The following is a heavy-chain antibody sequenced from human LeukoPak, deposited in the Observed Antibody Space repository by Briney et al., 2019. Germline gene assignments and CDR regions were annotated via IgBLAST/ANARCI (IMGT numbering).Heavy chain of an antibody. Sequence: PSETLSLTCTVSGGSISSSSYYWGWIRQPPGKGLEWIGSIYYSGSTYYNPSLKSRVTISVDTSKNQFSLKLSSVTAADTAVYYCARAPRHIAARQAGIYYWGQGTLVTVSS. CDR3: ARAPRHIAARQAGIYY. J-gene: IGHJ4*02. CDR1: GGSISSSSYY. CDR2: IYYSGST. V-gene: IGHV4-39*07. D-gene: IGHD6-6*01.